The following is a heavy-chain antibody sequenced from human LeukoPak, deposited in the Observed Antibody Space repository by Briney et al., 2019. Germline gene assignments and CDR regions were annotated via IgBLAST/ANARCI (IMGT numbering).Heavy chain of an antibody. Sequence: SETMSLTCAVYGGSFSDYYWTWIRQPPGKGLEWIGGINHRGSTHYNPSLKSRVTISVDTSKKQFSLKLSSVTAADTAVYYCATYSTGFDIWGQGTVVTVSS. J-gene: IGHJ3*02. CDR1: GGSFSDYY. D-gene: IGHD6-19*01. CDR3: ATYSTGFDI. V-gene: IGHV4-34*01. CDR2: INHRGST.